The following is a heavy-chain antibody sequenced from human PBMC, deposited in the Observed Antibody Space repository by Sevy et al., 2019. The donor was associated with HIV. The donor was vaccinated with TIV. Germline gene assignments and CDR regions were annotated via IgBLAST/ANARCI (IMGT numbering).Heavy chain of an antibody. CDR3: ARPAMVRGEGAFDI. D-gene: IGHD3-10*01. CDR2: IYYSGST. V-gene: IGHV4-39*01. Sequence: SETLSLTCTVSGGSISSSSYYWGWIRQPPGKGLEWIGSIYYSGSTYYNPSLKSRVTITVETSKNQFSLKLSSVTAADTAVYYCARPAMVRGEGAFDIWGQGTMVTVSS. J-gene: IGHJ3*02. CDR1: GGSISSSSYY.